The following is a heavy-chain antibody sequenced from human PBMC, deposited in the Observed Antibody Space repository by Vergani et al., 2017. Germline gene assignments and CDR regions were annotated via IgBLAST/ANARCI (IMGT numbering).Heavy chain of an antibody. J-gene: IGHJ4*02. Sequence: EVQLVESGGGLVQPGGSLRLSCAASGFTFSSYSMNWVRQAPGKGLEWVSYISSSSRTIYYADSVKGRFTISRDNAKNSLYLQMNSLRAEDTAVYYCARDHDPRIVGATIFDYWGQGTLVTVSS. D-gene: IGHD1-26*01. CDR1: GFTFSSYS. V-gene: IGHV3-48*04. CDR3: ARDHDPRIVGATIFDY. CDR2: ISSSSRTI.